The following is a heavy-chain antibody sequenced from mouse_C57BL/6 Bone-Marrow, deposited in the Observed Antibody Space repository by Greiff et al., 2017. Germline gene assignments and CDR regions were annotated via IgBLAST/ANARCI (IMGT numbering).Heavy chain of an antibody. CDR1: GFNITAYY. CDR3: ARYDGHFDY. Sequence: VQLQQSGAELVKPGASVKLSCTASGFNITAYYMHWVKPTTVHGLAWIGRLAPESGETDYAPKFHGKATITADPSSNPAYLQRSSLTAEDTAVYYSARYDGHFDYWGQGTTLTVSA. CDR2: LAPESGET. D-gene: IGHD2-3*01. J-gene: IGHJ2*01. V-gene: IGHV14-2*01.